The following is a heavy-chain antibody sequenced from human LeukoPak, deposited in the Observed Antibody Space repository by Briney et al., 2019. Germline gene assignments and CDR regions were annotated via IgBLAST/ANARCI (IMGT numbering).Heavy chain of an antibody. D-gene: IGHD6-25*01. CDR3: AKSSIVAAASLRGFDY. Sequence: PGGSLRLSCAAPGFTFSSCGMSWVRQAPGKGLEWVSGIIGSGGSTYHADSVKGRFTNSRDNSKNTVFLQLSSLRAEDTAIYYCAKSSIVAAASLRGFDYWGQGTVVTVSS. J-gene: IGHJ4*02. V-gene: IGHV3-23*01. CDR1: GFTFSSCG. CDR2: IIGSGGST.